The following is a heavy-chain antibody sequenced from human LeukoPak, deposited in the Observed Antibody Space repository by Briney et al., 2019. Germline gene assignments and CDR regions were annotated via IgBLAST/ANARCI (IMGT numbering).Heavy chain of an antibody. CDR2: IDWDDDK. CDR1: GFSLSTSGMR. CDR3: ARIPYHCSGGSCYSFFDY. D-gene: IGHD2-15*01. V-gene: IGHV2-70*04. Sequence: SGPALVKXTQTLTLTCTFSGFSLSTSGMRVSWIGQPPGKALEWLSRIDWDDDKFYSTSLKTRLTISKDTSKNQVVLTMTNMDPVDTATYYCARIPYHCSGGSCYSFFDYWGQGTLVTVSS. J-gene: IGHJ4*02.